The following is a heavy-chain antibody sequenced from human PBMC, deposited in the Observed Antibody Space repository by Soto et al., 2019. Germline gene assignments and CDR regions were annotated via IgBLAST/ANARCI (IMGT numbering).Heavy chain of an antibody. CDR2: IYPGDSDT. CDR3: ATVDRAMVRVSYYSYYYSMDV. D-gene: IGHD5-18*01. J-gene: IGHJ6*02. Sequence: PGESLKISFKGSGYSFTSYWIGWVRQMPGKGLEWMGIIYPGDSDTRYSPSFQGQVTISADKSISTAYLQWSSLKASDTAMYYCATVDRAMVRVSYYSYYYSMDVWGQGTTVTVSS. V-gene: IGHV5-51*01. CDR1: GYSFTSYW.